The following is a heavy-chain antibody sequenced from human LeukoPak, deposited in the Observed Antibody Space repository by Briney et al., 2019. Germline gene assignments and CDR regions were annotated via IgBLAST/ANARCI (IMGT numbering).Heavy chain of an antibody. V-gene: IGHV3-48*03. CDR3: ARDGVGADGIDY. D-gene: IGHD1-26*01. Sequence: PGGSLRLSCAASGFTFSSYEMNWVRQAPGKGLEWFSYISSSGSTIYYADSVRGRFTISRDNAKNSLYLQMNSLRVEDTAVYYCARDGVGADGIDYWGQGTLVTVSS. CDR2: ISSSGSTI. J-gene: IGHJ4*02. CDR1: GFTFSSYE.